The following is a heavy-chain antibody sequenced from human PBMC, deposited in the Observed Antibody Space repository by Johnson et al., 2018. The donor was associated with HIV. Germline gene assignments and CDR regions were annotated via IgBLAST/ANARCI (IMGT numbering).Heavy chain of an antibody. CDR3: AKDNIVVVSRDAFDI. CDR2: IWYDGSNK. J-gene: IGHJ3*02. D-gene: IGHD2-15*01. V-gene: IGHV3-30*02. Sequence: QVQLVESGGGLVQPGGCLRLSCAASGFSFSSYLMDWVRQAPGKGLEWVAVIWYDGSNKYYADSVKGRFTISRDNSKNTLYLQMNSLRAEDTAVYYCAKDNIVVVSRDAFDIWGQGTMVTVSS. CDR1: GFSFSSYL.